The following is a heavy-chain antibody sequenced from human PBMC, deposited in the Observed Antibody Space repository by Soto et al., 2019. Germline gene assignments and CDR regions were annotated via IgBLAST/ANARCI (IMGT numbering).Heavy chain of an antibody. CDR1: GGSISSYY. V-gene: IGHV4-59*01. J-gene: IGHJ5*02. CDR3: ARDLNSGSYYENWFDP. Sequence: SETLSLTCTVSGGSISSYYWSWIRQPPGKGLEWIGYIYYSGSTNYNPSLKSRVTISVDTSKNQFSLKLSSVTAADTAVYYCARDLNSGSYYENWFDPWGQGTLVTVS. CDR2: IYYSGST. D-gene: IGHD1-26*01.